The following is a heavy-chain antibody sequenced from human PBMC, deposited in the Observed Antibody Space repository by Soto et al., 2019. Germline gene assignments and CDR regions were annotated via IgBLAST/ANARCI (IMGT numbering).Heavy chain of an antibody. CDR3: ARYDYGSGDGYNIDC. J-gene: IGHJ4*02. Sequence: SETLSLTCAVSGDSISSLNWWSWVRQPPGKGLEWIGEIHHGGSTNYNPSLMSRVTISVDKSKNQFSLKLTSVTAADTAVYYCARYDYGSGDGYNIDCWGQGTLVTVS. V-gene: IGHV4-4*02. CDR2: IHHGGST. D-gene: IGHD3-10*01. CDR1: GDSISSLNW.